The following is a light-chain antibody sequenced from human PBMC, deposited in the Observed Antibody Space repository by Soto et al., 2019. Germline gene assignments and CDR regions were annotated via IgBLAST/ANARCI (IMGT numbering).Light chain of an antibody. J-gene: IGKJ2*01. V-gene: IGKV4-1*01. CDR1: QNVLYGSSNKSY. Sequence: DIVMTQSPDFLAVSLGERATITCKSSQNVLYGSSNKSYLAWYQQRPGQPPRLLLYWASTRQSGVPDRFIGSGSERDFTLTISSLQAGDEAIYHCQQYYNTPYTFGQGTNREIK. CDR3: QQYYNTPYT. CDR2: WAS.